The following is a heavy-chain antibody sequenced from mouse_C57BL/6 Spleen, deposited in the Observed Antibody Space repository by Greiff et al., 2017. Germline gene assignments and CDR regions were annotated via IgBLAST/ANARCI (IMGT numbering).Heavy chain of an antibody. CDR3: ARSSISTVVAFDY. D-gene: IGHD1-1*01. CDR2: IYPGDGDT. V-gene: IGHV1-82*01. CDR1: GYAFSSSW. J-gene: IGHJ2*01. Sequence: LQESGPELVKPGASVKISCKASGYAFSSSWMNWVKQRPGKGLEWIGRIYPGDGDTNYNGKFKGKATVTADKSSSTAYMQLRSLTSEDSAVYCCARSSISTVVAFDYWGQGTTLTVSA.